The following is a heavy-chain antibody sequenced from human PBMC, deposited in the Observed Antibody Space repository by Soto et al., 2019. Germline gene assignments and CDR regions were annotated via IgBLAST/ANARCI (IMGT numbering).Heavy chain of an antibody. CDR1: GHTFTGHH. CDR3: GLEPTGTGGFDY. D-gene: IGHD7-27*01. Sequence: QVQLVQSGAEVKKPGASVKVSCKASGHTFTGHHMHWVRQGPGQGLEWMGYIDLDSRNTRYAQKFQGRVTTTRDTSITTAYMELSGLRSDDTAVYYCGLEPTGTGGFDYWGQGTLVTVSS. CDR2: IDLDSRNT. V-gene: IGHV1-2*02. J-gene: IGHJ4*02.